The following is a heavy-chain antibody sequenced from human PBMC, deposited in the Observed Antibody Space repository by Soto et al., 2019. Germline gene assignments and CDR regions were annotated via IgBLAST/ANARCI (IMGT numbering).Heavy chain of an antibody. J-gene: IGHJ4*02. V-gene: IGHV1-69*01. CDR2: IIPICGTA. Sequence: QVQLVQSGAEVKKPGSSVKVSCKASGGTFSSYSINWVRQAPGQGLEWMGEIIPICGTANYAQKFQGRVTITADEATSTAYMELRRVRPNDTAVYFCARDGGRHSGGIDYWGQGTLVTVPS. CDR3: ARDGGRHSGGIDY. CDR1: GGTFSSYS. D-gene: IGHD1-26*01.